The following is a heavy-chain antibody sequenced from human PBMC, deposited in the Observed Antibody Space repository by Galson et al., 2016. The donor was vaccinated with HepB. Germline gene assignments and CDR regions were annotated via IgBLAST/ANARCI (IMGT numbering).Heavy chain of an antibody. Sequence: SLRLSCAASGFTFSKYWMSWVRQAPGKGLEWVANIDQDGSEKYYVDSVKGRVTISRDNAKNALYLQMNSLGAEDTAVYYCARDNSRRVNSGYHAFDIWGQGTMVTVSS. D-gene: IGHD3-22*01. CDR2: IDQDGSEK. CDR1: GFTFSKYW. J-gene: IGHJ3*02. V-gene: IGHV3-7*05. CDR3: ARDNSRRVNSGYHAFDI.